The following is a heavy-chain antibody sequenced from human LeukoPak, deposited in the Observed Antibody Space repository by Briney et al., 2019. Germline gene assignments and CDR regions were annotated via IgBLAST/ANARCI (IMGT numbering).Heavy chain of an antibody. D-gene: IGHD6-13*01. V-gene: IGHV3-11*01. CDR1: GFTFGDLY. CDR2: ISSSGSSI. J-gene: IGHJ4*02. CDR3: ARDLSTSSEDWWDY. Sequence: PGGSLRLSCAAPGFTFGDLYMSWIRQAPGKGLEWISYISSSGSSIYYADSVRGRFTISRDNAKNSLYLQMNTLRAEDTAVYYCARDLSTSSEDWWDYWGQGTLVTVSS.